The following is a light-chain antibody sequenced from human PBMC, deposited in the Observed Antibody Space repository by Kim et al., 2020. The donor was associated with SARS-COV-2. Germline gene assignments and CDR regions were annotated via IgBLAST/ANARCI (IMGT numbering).Light chain of an antibody. CDR1: QSINIA. V-gene: IGKV1-5*03. CDR2: KAS. J-gene: IGKJ2*01. Sequence: DIQMTQSPSTLSASVGDRVTITCRASQSINIALVWYQHKAGAAPKLLIYKASNLEGGVPSRFSSSGSGTEFTLTISSLQPDDFASYYWQQYHRDPTFGQGTKLEI. CDR3: QQYHRDPT.